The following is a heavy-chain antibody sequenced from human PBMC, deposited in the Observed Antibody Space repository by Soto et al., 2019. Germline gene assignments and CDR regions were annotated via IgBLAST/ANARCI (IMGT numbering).Heavy chain of an antibody. CDR2: ISSSSSTI. Sequence: EVQLVESGGGLVQXGGSLRLSCAASGFTFSSYSMNWVRQAPGKGLEWVSYISSSSSTIYYADSVKGRFTISRDNAKNSLYLQMNSLRAEDTAVYYCARAGYYYGMDVWGQGTTVTVSS. CDR3: ARAGYYYGMDV. D-gene: IGHD3-10*01. CDR1: GFTFSSYS. V-gene: IGHV3-48*01. J-gene: IGHJ6*02.